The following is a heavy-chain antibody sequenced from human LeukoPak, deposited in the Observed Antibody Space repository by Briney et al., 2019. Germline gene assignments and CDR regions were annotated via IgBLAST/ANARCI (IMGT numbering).Heavy chain of an antibody. CDR2: LIWNGGDT. D-gene: IGHD1-20*01. V-gene: IGHV3-9*01. Sequence: SLRLSCAPSGVNLDEDAMHWVRQAPRKGLGWVSGLIWNGGDTDYADSVKRRVTISKDNAKHSLSLQMNSLRVQDTGLYYCAKTNTWRFNTLDIWRQGTMVSVS. CDR1: GVNLDEDA. J-gene: IGHJ3*02. CDR3: AKTNTWRFNTLDI.